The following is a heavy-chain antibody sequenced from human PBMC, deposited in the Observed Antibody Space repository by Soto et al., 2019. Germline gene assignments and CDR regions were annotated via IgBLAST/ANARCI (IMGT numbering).Heavy chain of an antibody. Sequence: QVQLVQSGAEVKKPGSSVKVSCKASGGTFSSYAISWVQQAPGQGLEWMGGIIPIFGTANYAQKFQGRVTITADESTSTAYMELSSLRSEDTAVYYCARLYCSSTSCYYYFDYWGQGTLVTVSS. CDR2: IIPIFGTA. CDR3: ARLYCSSTSCYYYFDY. CDR1: GGTFSSYA. D-gene: IGHD2-2*01. J-gene: IGHJ4*02. V-gene: IGHV1-69*01.